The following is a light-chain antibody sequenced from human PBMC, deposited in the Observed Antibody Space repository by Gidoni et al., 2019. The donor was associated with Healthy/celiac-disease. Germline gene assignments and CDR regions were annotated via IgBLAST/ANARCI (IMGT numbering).Light chain of an antibody. CDR2: GAS. CDR3: QQYGSSPFFT. Sequence: EIVLTQSPGTLSLSPGERATLSCRASQSVSSSYLAWYQQKPGQAPRLRIYGASSRATGIPDRFSGSGSGTDFTLTISRLEPEDFAVYYCQQYGSSPFFTFGPGTKVDIK. CDR1: QSVSSSY. V-gene: IGKV3-20*01. J-gene: IGKJ3*01.